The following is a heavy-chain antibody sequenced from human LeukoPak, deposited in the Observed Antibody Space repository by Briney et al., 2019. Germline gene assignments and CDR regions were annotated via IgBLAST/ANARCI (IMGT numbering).Heavy chain of an antibody. CDR1: GFTFSSYA. V-gene: IGHV3-30-3*01. CDR2: ISYDGSNK. CDR3: ARDLPTTAKSPYYYYYGMDV. Sequence: PGGSLRLSCAASGFTFSSYAMHWVRQAPGKGLEWVAVISYDGSNKYYADSVKGRFTISRDNSKNTLYLQMNSLRAEDTAVYYCARDLPTTAKSPYYYYYGMDVWGQGTTVTVSS. J-gene: IGHJ6*02. D-gene: IGHD4-11*01.